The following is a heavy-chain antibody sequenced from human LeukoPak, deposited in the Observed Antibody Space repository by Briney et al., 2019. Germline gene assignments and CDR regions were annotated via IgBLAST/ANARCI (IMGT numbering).Heavy chain of an antibody. D-gene: IGHD3-10*01. J-gene: IGHJ3*02. CDR3: ARRYQLLWFGEGAFDI. V-gene: IGHV3-33*08. Sequence: GGSLRLSCAASGFTFSDYYMSWIRQAPGKGLEWVAVIWYDGSNKYYADSVKGRFTISRDNSKNTLYLQMNSLRAEDTAVYYCARRYQLLWFGEGAFDIWGQGTMVTVSS. CDR2: IWYDGSNK. CDR1: GFTFSDYY.